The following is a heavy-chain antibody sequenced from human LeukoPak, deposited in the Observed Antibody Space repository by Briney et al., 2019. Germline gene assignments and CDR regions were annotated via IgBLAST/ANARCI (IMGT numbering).Heavy chain of an antibody. CDR2: ISGDGSYT. CDR1: GFRFSDYY. CDR3: ARDGYTGGWFF. Sequence: GGSLRFSCAASGFRFSDYYMTWIRRAPGKGLEWVSYISGDGSYTNYADSVKGRFTISRDNAKNSLYLQVDSLRAEDTAVYYCARDGYTGGWFFWGQGTMVTVSS. D-gene: IGHD6-19*01. J-gene: IGHJ3*01. V-gene: IGHV3-11*06.